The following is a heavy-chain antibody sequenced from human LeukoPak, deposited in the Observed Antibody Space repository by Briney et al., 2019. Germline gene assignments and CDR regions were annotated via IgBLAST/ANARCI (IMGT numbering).Heavy chain of an antibody. J-gene: IGHJ4*02. Sequence: SETLSLTCTVSGGSISSSSYYWGWIRQPPGKGLEWIGSIYYSGSTYYNPSLKSRVTTSVDTSENQFSLKLSSVTAADTAVYYCARVSYNWYYFDYWGQGTLVTVSS. D-gene: IGHD1-1*01. CDR1: GGSISSSSYY. CDR3: ARVSYNWYYFDY. V-gene: IGHV4-39*07. CDR2: IYYSGST.